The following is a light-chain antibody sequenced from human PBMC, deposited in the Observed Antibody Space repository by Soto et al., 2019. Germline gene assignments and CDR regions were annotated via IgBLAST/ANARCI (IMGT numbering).Light chain of an antibody. J-gene: IGKJ4*01. Sequence: EIVLTQSPGTLSLSPGESATLSCRTSQTTSGKYLAWYQQRPGLAPRLLIHGASTRATGIAARFSGSGSGTEFTLTISGLQSEDFATYYCQQYNNWPVTFGGGTKVDIK. CDR1: QTTSGK. CDR3: QQYNNWPVT. CDR2: GAS. V-gene: IGKV3D-15*01.